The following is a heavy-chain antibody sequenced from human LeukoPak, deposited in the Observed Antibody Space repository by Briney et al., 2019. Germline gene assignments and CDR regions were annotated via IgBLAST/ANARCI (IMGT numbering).Heavy chain of an antibody. CDR3: ARDHSIVGARFPISSYSGYAGGY. D-gene: IGHD5-12*01. CDR1: GYTFTSYG. V-gene: IGHV1-18*01. CDR2: ISAYNGNT. J-gene: IGHJ4*02. Sequence: GASVKVSCKASGYTFTSYGISWVRQAPGQGLEWMGWISAYNGNTNYAQKLQGRVTMTTDTSTSTAYMELRSLRSDDTAVYYCARDHSIVGARFPISSYSGYAGGYWGQGTLVTVSS.